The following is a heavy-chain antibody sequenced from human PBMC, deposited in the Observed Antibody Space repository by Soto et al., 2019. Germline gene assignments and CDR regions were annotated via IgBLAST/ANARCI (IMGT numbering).Heavy chain of an antibody. V-gene: IGHV1-3*04. CDR1: GYSFTKYA. Sequence: QVQLVQSGAEMKQPGASVKVSCKASGYSFTKYAIHWVRQAPGQRLEWMGWISTDNGNTQYSQKFQGRVTITRDTSATLVYMQLSSLTSEATGVYFCAKEPCTIHPNENYYYTDVWGKGTTVTVSS. D-gene: IGHD2-8*01. J-gene: IGHJ6*03. CDR2: ISTDNGNT. CDR3: AKEPCTIHPNENYYYTDV.